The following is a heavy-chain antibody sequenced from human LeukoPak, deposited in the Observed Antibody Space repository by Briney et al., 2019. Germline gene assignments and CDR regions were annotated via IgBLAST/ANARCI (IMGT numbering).Heavy chain of an antibody. D-gene: IGHD1-26*01. J-gene: IGHJ4*02. CDR1: GGSILSTNW. Sequence: SETLSLTCAVSGGSILSTNWWSWVRQPPGKGLEWIGEVHLSGASNYNPSLKSRVSMSIDKPRNHLSLELTSVTAADTAIYYCARESGAFSPFGFWGQGTLVTVSS. CDR3: ARESGAFSPFGF. CDR2: VHLSGAS. V-gene: IGHV4-4*02.